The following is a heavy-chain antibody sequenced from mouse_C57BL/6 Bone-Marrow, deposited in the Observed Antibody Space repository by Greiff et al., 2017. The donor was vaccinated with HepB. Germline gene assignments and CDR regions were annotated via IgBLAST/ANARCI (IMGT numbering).Heavy chain of an antibody. Sequence: QVQLQQSGPGLVQPSQSLSITCTVSGFSLTSYGVHWVRQPPGKGLEWLGVIWSGGSTDYNAAFISRLSISKDNSKSQVFFKMNSLHADDTAIYYCAKNPSAGTDYAMDYWGQGTSVTVSS. CDR2: IWSGGST. V-gene: IGHV2-4*01. CDR1: GFSLTSYG. CDR3: AKNPSAGTDYAMDY. D-gene: IGHD4-1*01. J-gene: IGHJ4*01.